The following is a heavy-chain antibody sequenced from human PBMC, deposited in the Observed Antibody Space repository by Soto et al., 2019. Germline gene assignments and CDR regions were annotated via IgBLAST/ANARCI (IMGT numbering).Heavy chain of an antibody. V-gene: IGHV4-61*03. CDR1: GDSLSRGSFY. Sequence: QVQLQESGPGLVQPSETLSLTCTVSGDSLSRGSFYWSWIRQSPGKGLEWIGHIYDSGTTNYNPSLMGRVTISQDTSMNRFSLTLTSVTAADTAVYYCARRFTFGYFQPWGQGTLGAVSS. CDR3: ARRFTFGYFQP. CDR2: IYDSGTT. J-gene: IGHJ1*01. D-gene: IGHD3-10*01.